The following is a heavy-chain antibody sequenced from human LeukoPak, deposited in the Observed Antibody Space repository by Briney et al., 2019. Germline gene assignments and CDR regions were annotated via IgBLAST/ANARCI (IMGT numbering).Heavy chain of an antibody. CDR2: INPNSGGT. CDR1: GYTFTGYY. CDR3: ARIHRGDSSEPDY. V-gene: IGHV1-2*02. Sequence: ASVKVSCKASGYTFTGYYMHWVRQAPGQGLEWMGWINPNSGGTNYAQKFQGRVTMTRDTSISTAYMELSRLRSDDTAVYYCARIHRGDSSEPDYWGQGTLVTVSS. D-gene: IGHD6-25*01. J-gene: IGHJ4*02.